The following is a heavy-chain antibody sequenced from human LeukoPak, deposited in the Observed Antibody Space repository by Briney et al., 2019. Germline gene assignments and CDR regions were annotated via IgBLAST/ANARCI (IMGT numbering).Heavy chain of an antibody. V-gene: IGHV3-73*01. CDR3: TRAYGSGSYHPSFDY. J-gene: IGHJ4*02. D-gene: IGHD3-10*01. CDR1: GFTFSGSA. Sequence: PGGSLRLSRAASGFTFSGSAMHWVRQASGKGLEWVGRIRSKANSYVTAYAASVKGRFTISRDDSKNTAYLQMNSLKTEDTAVYYCTRAYGSGSYHPSFDYWGQGTLVTVSS. CDR2: IRSKANSYVT.